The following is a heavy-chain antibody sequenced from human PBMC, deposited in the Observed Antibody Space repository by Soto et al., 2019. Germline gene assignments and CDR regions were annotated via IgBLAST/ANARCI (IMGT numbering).Heavy chain of an antibody. Sequence: VHLQESGSGLVKPSQNLSLTCTVSGDSISSGGYSWSWIRQPPRKALEWIGYIYRTGSASDSPALKSRVTMSVDRSRNQFSMSLSSGTAADTAIYYCARAHYGPSGSYFDSWGKGTLFTVSS. CDR1: GDSISSGGYS. CDR3: ARAHYGPSGSYFDS. CDR2: IYRTGSA. V-gene: IGHV4-30-2*01. J-gene: IGHJ4*02. D-gene: IGHD3-22*01.